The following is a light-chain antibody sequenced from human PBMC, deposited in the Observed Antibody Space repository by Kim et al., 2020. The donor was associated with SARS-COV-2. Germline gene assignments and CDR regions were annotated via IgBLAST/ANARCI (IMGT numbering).Light chain of an antibody. CDR3: QQYNNLVG. V-gene: IGKV3-15*01. J-gene: IGKJ1*01. CDR1: QSVSSN. CDR2: GAS. Sequence: EIVMTQSPATLSVSPGERATISCRASQSVSSNLAWYQQTPGQAPRLLIYGASTRATGIPARFSGSGSGTEFTLTISSLQSEDFAVYYCQQYNNLVGFGQGTKVDIK.